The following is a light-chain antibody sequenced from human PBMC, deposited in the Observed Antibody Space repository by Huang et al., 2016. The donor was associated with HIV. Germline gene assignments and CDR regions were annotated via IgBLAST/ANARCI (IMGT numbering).Light chain of an antibody. CDR2: GAA. V-gene: IGKV3-15*01. Sequence: ETVMTQSPATLSVSPGERATLSCRASQSVSSKVDWYQQKPGQAPRRLIYGAATRATGIPARFSGSGSGTEFTLTISSLQSEDFAVYYCQQYDNWPPYTFGQGTKLDIK. CDR1: QSVSSK. J-gene: IGKJ2*01. CDR3: QQYDNWPPYT.